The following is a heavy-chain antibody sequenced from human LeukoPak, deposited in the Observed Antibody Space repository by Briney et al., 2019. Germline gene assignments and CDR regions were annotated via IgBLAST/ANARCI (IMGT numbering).Heavy chain of an antibody. Sequence: PSETLSLTCTVSGGSISSYYWSWIRQPPGKGLEWIGYIYYSGSTYYNPSLKSRVTISVDTSKNQFSLKLSSVTAADTAVYYCARDGKIYFDYWGQGTLVTVSS. J-gene: IGHJ4*02. CDR3: ARDGKIYFDY. V-gene: IGHV4-59*12. CDR1: GGSISSYY. CDR2: IYYSGST.